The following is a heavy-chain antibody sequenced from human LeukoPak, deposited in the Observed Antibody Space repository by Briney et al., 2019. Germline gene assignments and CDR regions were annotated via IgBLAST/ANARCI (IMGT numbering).Heavy chain of an antibody. D-gene: IGHD1-26*01. CDR3: TTHPTGSYFGPVFFDH. CDR1: GFTFSSYA. J-gene: IGHJ4*02. Sequence: GGSLRLSCAASGFTFSSYAMSWVRQAPGKGLEWVTAISDDETYKFYADSVKGRFTISRDNSKNTLYLQMNSLKNEDTAVYYCTTHPTGSYFGPVFFDHWGQGALVTVSS. CDR2: ISDDETYK. V-gene: IGHV3-30*03.